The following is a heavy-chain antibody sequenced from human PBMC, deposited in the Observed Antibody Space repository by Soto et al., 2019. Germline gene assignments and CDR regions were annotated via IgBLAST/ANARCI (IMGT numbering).Heavy chain of an antibody. Sequence: VASVKVSCKASGYTFTSYYMHWVRQAPGQGLEWMGIINPSGGSTSYAQKFQGRVTMTRDTSTSTVYMELSSLRSEDTAVYYCARDSSIVGATTGTFDCWGQGTLVTVSS. CDR2: INPSGGST. D-gene: IGHD1-26*01. CDR1: GYTFTSYY. V-gene: IGHV1-46*01. J-gene: IGHJ4*02. CDR3: ARDSSIVGATTGTFDC.